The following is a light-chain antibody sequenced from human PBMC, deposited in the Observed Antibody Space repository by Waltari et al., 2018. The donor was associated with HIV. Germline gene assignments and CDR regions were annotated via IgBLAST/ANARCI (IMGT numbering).Light chain of an antibody. J-gene: IGLJ2*01. Sequence: SLELTQPSSVSVSPGQAARITCSGDLLAKNHARWFQQKPGQAPVVVIYKDTERPSAIPERFSGSSSGTTVTLTIGGVQVEDEADYYCYSAADDNRLIFGGGTKLTVL. CDR3: YSAADDNRLI. CDR2: KDT. V-gene: IGLV3-27*01. CDR1: LLAKNH.